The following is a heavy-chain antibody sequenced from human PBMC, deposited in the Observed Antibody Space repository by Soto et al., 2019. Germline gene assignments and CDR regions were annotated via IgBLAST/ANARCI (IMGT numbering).Heavy chain of an antibody. D-gene: IGHD2-15*01. CDR2: INYNSGTT. CDR3: ARDPVVVVAATPTGVWFDP. Sequence: GGSLRLSCAASGFPFGTSSMSWVRPAPGGGLDWVSIINYNSGTTAYADSVKGRFTISRDNSKNTLFLQMNSLRPDDTAVYYCARDPVVVVAATPTGVWFDPWGQGTLVTVSS. J-gene: IGHJ5*02. CDR1: GFPFGTSS. V-gene: IGHV3-23*01.